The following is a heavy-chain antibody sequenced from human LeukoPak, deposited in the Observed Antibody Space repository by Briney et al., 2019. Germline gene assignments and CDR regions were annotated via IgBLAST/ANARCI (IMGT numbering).Heavy chain of an antibody. D-gene: IGHD5-12*01. Sequence: GGSLRLSCAASGFTFSSYGMHWVRQAPGKGLEWVAVISYDGSNKYYADSVKGRFTISRDNSKNTLYLQMNSLRSEDTAVYYCARSVATTYGMDVWGQGTTVTVSS. CDR1: GFTFSSYG. V-gene: IGHV3-30*03. J-gene: IGHJ6*02. CDR3: ARSVATTYGMDV. CDR2: ISYDGSNK.